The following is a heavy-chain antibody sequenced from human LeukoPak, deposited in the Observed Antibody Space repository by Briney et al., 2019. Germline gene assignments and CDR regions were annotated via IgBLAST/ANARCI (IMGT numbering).Heavy chain of an antibody. D-gene: IGHD5-18*01. CDR2: ISYDGSNK. CDR1: GFTFSSYA. V-gene: IGHV3-30*04. CDR3: AREGYSYGYAFDY. J-gene: IGHJ4*02. Sequence: GGSLRLSCAASGFTFSSYAMHWVRQAPGKGLEWVAVISYDGSNKYYADSVKGRFTISGDNSKNTLYLQMNSLRAEDTAVYYCAREGYSYGYAFDYWGQGTLVTVSS.